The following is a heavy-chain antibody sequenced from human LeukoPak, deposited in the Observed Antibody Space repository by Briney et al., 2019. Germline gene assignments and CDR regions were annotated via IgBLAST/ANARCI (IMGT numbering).Heavy chain of an antibody. CDR2: ISSSGTYT. V-gene: IGHV3-21*01. J-gene: IGHJ4*02. CDR3: ARDLATRQRTGLYDS. D-gene: IGHD3-16*02. Sequence: PGGSLRLSCAASGFTFYTYSMNWVRQAPGKGLEWVSSISSSGTYTYYADSVTGRFTISRDNAMNSLYLQMNSLRVEDTAVYYCARDLATRQRTGLYDSWGQGALVTVSS. CDR1: GFTFYTYS.